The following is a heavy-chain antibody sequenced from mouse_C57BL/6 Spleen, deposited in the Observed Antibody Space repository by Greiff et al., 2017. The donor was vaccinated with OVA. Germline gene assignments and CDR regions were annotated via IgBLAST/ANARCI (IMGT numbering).Heavy chain of an antibody. J-gene: IGHJ2*01. CDR2: ISYDGSN. CDR3: ARGITTVVATDY. Sequence: EVKLMESGPGLVKPSQSLSLTCSVPGYSITSGYYWNWIRQFPGNKLEWMGYISYDGSNNYNPSLKNRISITRDTSKNQFFLKLNAVTTEDTATYYCARGITTVVATDYWGQGTTLTVSS. D-gene: IGHD1-1*01. V-gene: IGHV3-6*01. CDR1: GYSITSGYY.